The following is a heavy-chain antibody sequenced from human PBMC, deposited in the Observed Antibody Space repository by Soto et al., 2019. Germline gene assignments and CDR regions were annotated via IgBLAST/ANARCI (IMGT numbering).Heavy chain of an antibody. Sequence: SLQVSCTSSGGTFSSYAISWVRQAPGQGLEWMGGIIPIFGTANYAQKFQGRVTMTGDESTSTAYMELSRLRSDDTAVYYCAREPMVRAARGFEGWGKGKMVTVS. CDR2: IIPIFGTA. CDR3: AREPMVRAARGFEG. J-gene: IGHJ3*01. CDR1: GGTFSSYA. V-gene: IGHV1-69*01. D-gene: IGHD3-10*01.